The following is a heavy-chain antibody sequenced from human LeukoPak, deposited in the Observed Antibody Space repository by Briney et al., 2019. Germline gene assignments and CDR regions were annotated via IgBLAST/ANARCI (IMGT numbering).Heavy chain of an antibody. CDR3: ARASYYDFWSGYYQDYYYYMDV. Sequence: GGSLRLSGAASGFTFSSYWMSWVRQAPGKGLEWVANIKQDGSEKYYVDSVKGRFTISRDNAKNSLYLQMNSLRAEDTAVYYCARASYYDFWSGYYQDYYYYMDVWGKGTTVTVSS. CDR1: GFTFSSYW. CDR2: IKQDGSEK. J-gene: IGHJ6*03. V-gene: IGHV3-7*01. D-gene: IGHD3-3*01.